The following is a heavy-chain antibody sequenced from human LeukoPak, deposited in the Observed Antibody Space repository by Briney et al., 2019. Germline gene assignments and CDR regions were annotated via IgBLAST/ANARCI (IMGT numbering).Heavy chain of an antibody. CDR3: ARPGIAAAGTGSDAFDI. Sequence: PGESLKISCKASGYSFTSYSIGWVRQMPGKGLEWMGIIHPGDSDTRYSPSFQGQVTISADKSISTAYLQWSSLKASDTAMYYCARPGIAAAGTGSDAFDIWGQGTMVTVSS. CDR2: IHPGDSDT. V-gene: IGHV5-51*01. CDR1: GYSFTSYS. J-gene: IGHJ3*02. D-gene: IGHD6-13*01.